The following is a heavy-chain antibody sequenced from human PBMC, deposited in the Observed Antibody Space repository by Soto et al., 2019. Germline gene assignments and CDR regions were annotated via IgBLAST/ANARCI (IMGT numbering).Heavy chain of an antibody. CDR3: AREYYYYDRSGNHGW. V-gene: IGHV3-74*01. CDR1: GFTFSSYW. J-gene: IGHJ4*02. Sequence: EVQLEESGGGLVQPGGSLRLSCAASGFTFSSYWMHWVRQVPGKGLVWVSRTNSDGSSIAYADSVKGRFAISRDNAKNMVYLEMNSLRAEDTAVYYCAREYYYYDRSGNHGWWGQGALVTVSS. CDR2: TNSDGSSI. D-gene: IGHD3-22*01.